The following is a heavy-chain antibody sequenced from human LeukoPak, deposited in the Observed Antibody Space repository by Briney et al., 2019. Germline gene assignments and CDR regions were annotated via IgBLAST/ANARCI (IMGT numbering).Heavy chain of an antibody. Sequence: PGGSLRLSCAASGNYWMHWVRQAPGKGLVWDSHINGDGSWTTYADSVKGRFTISKDNAKNTVYLQMNNLRAEDTAVYYCVSFYETYWGRGTLVTVSS. CDR1: GNYW. D-gene: IGHD2-2*01. V-gene: IGHV3-74*01. J-gene: IGHJ4*02. CDR3: VSFYETY. CDR2: INGDGSWT.